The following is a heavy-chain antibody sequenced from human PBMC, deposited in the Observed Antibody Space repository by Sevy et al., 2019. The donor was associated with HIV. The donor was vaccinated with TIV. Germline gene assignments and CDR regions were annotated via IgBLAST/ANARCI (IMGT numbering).Heavy chain of an antibody. V-gene: IGHV3-48*02. CDR3: ASSDATSRFGYYYFAMDF. Sequence: GGSLRLSCAVSGFTFNTYNINWVRQAPGKGLEWVSYISYTSTTIYYADSVRGRFTISRDNAKNTLYPQMNSLRDEDTAVYYCASSDATSRFGYYYFAMDFWGQGTSVTVSS. D-gene: IGHD3-22*01. J-gene: IGHJ6*02. CDR2: ISYTSTTI. CDR1: GFTFNTYN.